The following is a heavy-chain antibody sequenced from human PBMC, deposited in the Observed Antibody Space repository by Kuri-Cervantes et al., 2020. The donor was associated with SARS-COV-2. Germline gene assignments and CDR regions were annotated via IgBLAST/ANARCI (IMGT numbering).Heavy chain of an antibody. D-gene: IGHD3-3*01. J-gene: IGHJ4*02. CDR1: GFTFGDYA. CDR3: TRDDFWSGYSNY. Sequence: SLKISCTASGFTFGDYAMSWVRQAPGRGLEWVGFIRSKFFGETRQYAASVRDRFTISRDDSKSIAYLQMNSLKTEDTAVYYCTRDDFWSGYSNYWGQGTLVTASS. V-gene: IGHV3-49*04. CDR2: IRSKFFGETR.